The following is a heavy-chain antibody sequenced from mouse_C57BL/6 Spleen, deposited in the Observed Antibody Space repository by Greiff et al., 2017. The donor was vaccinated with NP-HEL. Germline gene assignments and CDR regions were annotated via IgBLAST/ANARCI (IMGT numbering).Heavy chain of an antibody. CDR3: ASADYYGSSYRYAMDY. CDR1: GYTFTSYG. V-gene: IGHV1-81*01. J-gene: IGHJ4*01. CDR2: IYPRSGNT. D-gene: IGHD1-1*01. Sequence: VQGVESGAELARPGASVKLSCKASGYTFTSYGISWVKQRTGQGLEWIGEIYPRSGNTYYNEKFKGKATLTADKSSSTAYMELRSLTSEDSAVYFGASADYYGSSYRYAMDYWGQGTSVTVSS.